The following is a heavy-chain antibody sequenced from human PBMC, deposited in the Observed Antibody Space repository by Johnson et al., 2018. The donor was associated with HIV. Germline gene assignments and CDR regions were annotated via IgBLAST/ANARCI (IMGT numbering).Heavy chain of an antibody. CDR1: GFTFTSYT. CDR2: ISYDGSNK. V-gene: IGHV3-30-3*01. CDR3: ARVGQKLVPVPRGAFDI. J-gene: IGHJ3*02. D-gene: IGHD6-6*01. Sequence: QVQLVESGGVVVQPGRSLRLSCAASGFTFTSYTMHWVRQAPGKGLEWVALISYDGSNKYYADSVKGRFTISRDNSKNTLYLQMNSLRAEDTAVYYCARVGQKLVPVPRGAFDIWGQGTMVTVSS.